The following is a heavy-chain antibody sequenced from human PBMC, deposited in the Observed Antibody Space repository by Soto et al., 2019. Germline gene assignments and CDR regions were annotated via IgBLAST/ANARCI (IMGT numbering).Heavy chain of an antibody. CDR2: IYYSGRT. D-gene: IGHD3-22*01. V-gene: IGHV4-31*03. CDR1: GGSISSGGYY. CDR3: AKEGYYGSSGCLVDY. Sequence: ASETLSLTCTVSGGSISSGGYYWSWIRQHPGKGLEWIGYIYYSGRTYYNPSLKSRVTISVDTSKNQFSLKLSSVTSADPAVYYCAKEGYYGSSGCLVDYWGQVTLVTVSS. J-gene: IGHJ4*02.